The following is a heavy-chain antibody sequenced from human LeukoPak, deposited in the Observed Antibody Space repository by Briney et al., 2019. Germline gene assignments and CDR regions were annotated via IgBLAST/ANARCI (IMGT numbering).Heavy chain of an antibody. CDR1: GGSVSSGSYY. CDR2: IYYSGST. D-gene: IGHD3-22*01. Sequence: SETLSLTCTVSGGSVSSGSYYWSWIRQPPGKGLEWIGYIYYSGSTNYNPSLKSRVTISVGTSKNQFSLKLSSVTAADTAVYYCARGRYGDDSSGPARDAFDIWGQGTMVTVSS. J-gene: IGHJ3*02. V-gene: IGHV4-61*01. CDR3: ARGRYGDDSSGPARDAFDI.